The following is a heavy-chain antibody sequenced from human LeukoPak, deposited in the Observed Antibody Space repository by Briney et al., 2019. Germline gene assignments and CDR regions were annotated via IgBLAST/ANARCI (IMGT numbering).Heavy chain of an antibody. CDR3: ATVYYYGSGSYEYYFDY. CDR1: GYTLTELS. CDR2: FDPEDGET. D-gene: IGHD3-10*01. Sequence: EASVKVSCKVSGYTLTELSMHWVRQAPGKGIEWMGGFDPEDGETINAQKFQGRVTMTEDTSTDTAYMELSSLRSEDTAVYYCATVYYYGSGSYEYYFDYWGQGTLVTVSS. V-gene: IGHV1-24*01. J-gene: IGHJ4*02.